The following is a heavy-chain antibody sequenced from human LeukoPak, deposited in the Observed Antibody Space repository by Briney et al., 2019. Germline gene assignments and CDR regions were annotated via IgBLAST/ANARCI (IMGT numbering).Heavy chain of an antibody. CDR2: ISDGGDTT. CDR3: AKTQGFFDH. J-gene: IGHJ4*02. Sequence: GGSLRLSCAASGFTFSNNGMTWVRQAPGKGMEWVSGISDGGDTTYDAGSVKGRFTVSRDNSKNILYLQMNSLRAEDTAIYYCAKTQGFFDHWGQGSLVTVSS. V-gene: IGHV3-23*01. CDR1: GFTFSNNG.